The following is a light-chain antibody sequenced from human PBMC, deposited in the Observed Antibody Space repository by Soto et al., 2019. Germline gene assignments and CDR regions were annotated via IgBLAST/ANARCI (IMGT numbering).Light chain of an antibody. J-gene: IGLJ3*02. V-gene: IGLV2-14*03. CDR3: SSFTTTNTLV. CDR2: DVS. CDR1: SGDVGAYNY. Sequence: QSALTQPASVSGSPGQSISMSCTGTSGDVGAYNYVSWFQHHPGKAPRIILYDVSYRPSGVSDRFSGSKSGNTASLTISGLQAEDEADYYCSSFTTTNTLVFGGGTKLTV.